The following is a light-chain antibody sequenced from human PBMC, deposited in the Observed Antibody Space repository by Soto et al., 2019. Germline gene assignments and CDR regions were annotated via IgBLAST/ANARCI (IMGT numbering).Light chain of an antibody. J-gene: IGLJ2*01. V-gene: IGLV1-40*01. CDR3: QSYDSSLSVV. Sequence: QSVLTQPPSVSRAPGQRVTISCTGSSSNIGTGYDVHWYQQLPGTAPKLLIYSNNNRPSGVPDRFSGSKSGTSASLAITGLQAEDEADYYCQSYDSSLSVVFGGGTKLTVL. CDR1: SSNIGTGYD. CDR2: SNN.